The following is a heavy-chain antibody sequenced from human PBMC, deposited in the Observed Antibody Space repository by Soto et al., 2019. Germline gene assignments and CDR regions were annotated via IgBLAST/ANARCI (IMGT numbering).Heavy chain of an antibody. CDR3: ARGDYPFPYYYYGLDV. V-gene: IGHV3-7*04. Sequence: GGSLRLFCAASGFTFSRYWMSWVRQAPGKGLEWVANIKQDGFEKYYVDSVKERFTISRDNAKNSLFLQMNSLRADDTAVYYCARGDYPFPYYYYGLDVWGLGTTVTVSS. D-gene: IGHD4-17*01. CDR1: GFTFSRYW. CDR2: IKQDGFEK. J-gene: IGHJ6*02.